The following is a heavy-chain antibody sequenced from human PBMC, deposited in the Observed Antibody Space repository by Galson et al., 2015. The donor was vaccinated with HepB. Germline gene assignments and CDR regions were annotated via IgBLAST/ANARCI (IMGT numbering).Heavy chain of an antibody. CDR3: TATDLDYHAAFDI. CDR1: GFTFSGSA. D-gene: IGHD4-11*01. Sequence: SLRLSCAASGFTFSGSAMHWVRQASGKGLEWVGRIRSKANSYATAYAASVKGRFTISRDESKNTAYLQMYSLKTEDTAVYYCTATDLDYHAAFDIWGPATMVTVSS. V-gene: IGHV3-73*01. J-gene: IGHJ3*02. CDR2: IRSKANSYAT.